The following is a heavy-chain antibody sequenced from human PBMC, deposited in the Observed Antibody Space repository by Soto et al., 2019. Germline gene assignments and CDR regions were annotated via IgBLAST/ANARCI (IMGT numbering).Heavy chain of an antibody. Sequence: ASEVSCKASGYTFTGYYMHWVRQAPGQGLEWMGWINPNSGGTNYAQKFQGWVTMTRDTSISTAYMELSRLRSDDTAVYYCARVYSSSWYAFDIWGQGTMVTVSS. CDR1: GYTFTGYY. CDR2: INPNSGGT. V-gene: IGHV1-2*04. CDR3: ARVYSSSWYAFDI. J-gene: IGHJ3*02. D-gene: IGHD6-13*01.